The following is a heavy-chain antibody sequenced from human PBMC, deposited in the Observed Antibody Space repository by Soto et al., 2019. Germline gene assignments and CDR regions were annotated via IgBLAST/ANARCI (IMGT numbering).Heavy chain of an antibody. CDR1: GYTFTTYG. V-gene: IGHV1-18*01. D-gene: IGHD2-8*01. CDR3: AREYCANGVCYLPDY. CDR2: ISTYSGNT. Sequence: ASVKVSCKASGYTFTTYGISWVRQAPGQGLEWMGWISTYSGNTYYTQKLQGRVTMTTDTSTNTAYMELTSLKSDDTAVYYCAREYCANGVCYLPDYWGQGTLVTVSS. J-gene: IGHJ4*02.